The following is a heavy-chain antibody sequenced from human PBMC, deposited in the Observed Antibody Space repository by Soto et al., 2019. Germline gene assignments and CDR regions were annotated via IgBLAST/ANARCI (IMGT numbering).Heavy chain of an antibody. CDR1: WYTFSSYY. CDR3: ARRKTNFGEDSFDI. D-gene: IGHD3-16*01. J-gene: IGHJ3*02. V-gene: IGHV1-46*01. CDR2: INPNGGDS. Sequence: ASVKVSCKTSWYTFSSYYIHWVRQAPGQGLEWMAIINPNGGDSSSPQKFQGRITVTSDTSTSTVYMDLSSLRSEDTDVYYCARRKTNFGEDSFDIWGQGTMVAV.